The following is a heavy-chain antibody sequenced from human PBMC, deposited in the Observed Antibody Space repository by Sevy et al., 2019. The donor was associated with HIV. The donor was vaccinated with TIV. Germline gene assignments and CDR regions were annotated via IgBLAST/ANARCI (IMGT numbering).Heavy chain of an antibody. CDR3: ARPSQDYSSSSGCFDP. CDR2: IYYSGST. Sequence: SETLSLTCTVSGGSISSSSYYWGWIRQPPGKGLEWIGSIYYSGSTYYNPSLKSRVTISVDTSKNQFSLKLSSVTAADTAVYYCARPSQDYSSSSGCFDPWGQGTLVTVSS. D-gene: IGHD6-6*01. V-gene: IGHV4-39*01. CDR1: GGSISSSSYY. J-gene: IGHJ5*02.